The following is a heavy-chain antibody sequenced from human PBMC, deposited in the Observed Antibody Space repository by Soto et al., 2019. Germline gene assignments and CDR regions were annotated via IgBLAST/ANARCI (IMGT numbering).Heavy chain of an antibody. CDR2: IYYSGST. CDR3: ARGKNYEGPAAGPYFDY. Sequence: QLQLQESGPGLVKPSETLSLTCTVSGGSISSSSYYWGWIRQPPGKGLEWIGSIYYSGSTYYNPSLKSRVTISVDTSKNQYSLKLSSVTAADTAVYYCARGKNYEGPAAGPYFDYWGQGTLVTVSS. CDR1: GGSISSSSYY. D-gene: IGHD2-2*01. V-gene: IGHV4-39*01. J-gene: IGHJ4*02.